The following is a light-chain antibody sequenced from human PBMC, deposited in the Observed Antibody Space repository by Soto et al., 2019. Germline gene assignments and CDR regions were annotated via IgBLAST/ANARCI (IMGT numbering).Light chain of an antibody. V-gene: IGLV2-14*01. CDR3: SSYANTYTWV. Sequence: QSALTQPASVSGSPGQSITISCTGTSSDVGANNFVSWYQQHPGKAPKLLIYGVTNRPSGVSKRFSGSKSGNTASLSISGLQADDDGDYYCSSYANTYTWVFGGGTKLTVL. J-gene: IGLJ3*02. CDR2: GVT. CDR1: SSDVGANNF.